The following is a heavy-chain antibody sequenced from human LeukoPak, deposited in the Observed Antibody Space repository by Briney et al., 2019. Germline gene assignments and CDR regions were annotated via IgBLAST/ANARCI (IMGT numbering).Heavy chain of an antibody. Sequence: AASVKVSCKASGGTFSSYAISWVRQAPGQGLEWMGGIIPIFGTANYAQKFQGRVTITADKSTSTAYMELSSLRSEDTAVYYCARGGQMATISAYFDYWGQGTLVTVSS. CDR2: IIPIFGTA. CDR1: GGTFSSYA. V-gene: IGHV1-69*06. CDR3: ARGGQMATISAYFDY. D-gene: IGHD5-24*01. J-gene: IGHJ4*02.